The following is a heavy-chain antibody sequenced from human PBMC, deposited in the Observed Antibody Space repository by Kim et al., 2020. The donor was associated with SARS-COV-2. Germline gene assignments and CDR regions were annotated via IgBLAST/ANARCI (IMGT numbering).Heavy chain of an antibody. CDR3: ARNRGKDY. D-gene: IGHD3-16*01. J-gene: IGHJ4*02. Sequence: SETLSLTCAVYVGSFSGYYWSWIRQPPGKGLEWIGEINHSGSTNYNPSLKSRVTISADTSKNQFSLKLTSVTAADTAMYYCARNRGKDYWGQGILVTVSS. CDR1: VGSFSGYY. CDR2: INHSGST. V-gene: IGHV4-34*01.